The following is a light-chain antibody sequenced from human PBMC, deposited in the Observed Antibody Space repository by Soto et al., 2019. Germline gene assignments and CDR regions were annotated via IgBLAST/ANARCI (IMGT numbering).Light chain of an antibody. CDR2: EVF. V-gene: IGLV2-14*01. CDR3: SSYTTTNTLYV. Sequence: QSVLTQPASVSGSPGQSCTIPCTGTNSDVGGYNYVSWYQHHPGKAPKLMIYEVFNRPSGVSSRFYGSKSGRKASLTISGLQAEDEADYYFSSYTTTNTLYVFGTGTKVTVL. J-gene: IGLJ1*01. CDR1: NSDVGGYNY.